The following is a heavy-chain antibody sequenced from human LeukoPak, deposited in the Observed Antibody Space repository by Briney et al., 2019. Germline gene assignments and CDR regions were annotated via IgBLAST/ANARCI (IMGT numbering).Heavy chain of an antibody. CDR1: GFTFSIYS. D-gene: IGHD3-9*01. V-gene: IGHV3-21*01. CDR2: ISSSSSYI. Sequence: PGGSLRLSCAASGFTFSIYSMNWVRQAPGKGLEWVSSISSSSSYIYYADSVKGRFTISRDNAKNSLYLQMNSLRAEDTAVYYCARDHLPAYYDILTGTSNWFDPWGQGTLVTVSS. J-gene: IGHJ5*02. CDR3: ARDHLPAYYDILTGTSNWFDP.